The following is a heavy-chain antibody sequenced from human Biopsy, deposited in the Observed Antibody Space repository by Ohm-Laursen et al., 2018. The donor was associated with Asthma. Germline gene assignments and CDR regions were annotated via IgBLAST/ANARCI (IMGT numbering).Heavy chain of an antibody. D-gene: IGHD6-13*01. Sequence: ASVKVSCKASGDSFNNFAISWVRQAPGQGLEWMGWISAYNGNTKLAQKLQDRVTMITDTSTSTAYMELRSLRSEDTAVYYCARDGDDSWGYYSMDVWGQGTAVTVSS. CDR3: ARDGDDSWGYYSMDV. J-gene: IGHJ6*02. V-gene: IGHV1-18*01. CDR2: ISAYNGNT. CDR1: GDSFNNFA.